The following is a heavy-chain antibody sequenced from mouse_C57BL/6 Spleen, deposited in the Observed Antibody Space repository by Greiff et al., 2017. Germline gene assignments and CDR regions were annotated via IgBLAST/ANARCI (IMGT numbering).Heavy chain of an antibody. J-gene: IGHJ3*01. D-gene: IGHD6-1*01. CDR1: GFTFSNYW. CDR2: IRLKSDNYAT. CDR3: TEQYWFAY. Sequence: EVQLQESGGGLVQPGGSMKLSCVASGFTFSNYWMNWVRQSPEKGLEWVAQIRLKSDNYATHYAESVKGRFTISRDDSKSSVYLHMNNLRAEDTGIYYCTEQYWFAYWGQGTLVTVSA. V-gene: IGHV6-3*01.